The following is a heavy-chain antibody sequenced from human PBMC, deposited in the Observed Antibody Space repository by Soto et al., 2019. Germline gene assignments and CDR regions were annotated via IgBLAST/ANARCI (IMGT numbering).Heavy chain of an antibody. J-gene: IGHJ4*02. CDR3: ARVGVPTRTFGY. V-gene: IGHV5-51*01. D-gene: IGHD3-3*01. CDR1: GYNFAGYW. Sequence: AGESLKISCKGSGYNFAGYWIAWVRQMPGKGLELMGIIYPSDSDTRYRPSFQGQVTISADKFISSAYLQWSSLRASDTAMYYCARVGVPTRTFGYRGQGTPVTVSS. CDR2: IYPSDSDT.